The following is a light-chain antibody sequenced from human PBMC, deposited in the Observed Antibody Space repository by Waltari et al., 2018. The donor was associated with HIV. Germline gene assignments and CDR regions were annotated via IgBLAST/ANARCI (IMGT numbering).Light chain of an antibody. J-gene: IGKJ5*01. CDR3: QQRSDWQIT. CDR2: DVS. CDR1: QSFTNY. V-gene: IGKV3-11*01. Sequence: ENVLTQSPATLSLSPGERATLTCRASQSFTNYLAWYQQKPGQAPMLLIYDVSKRAIGIPDRFSGSGSGTDFTLTISSLEAEDFAVYYCQQRSDWQITFGQGTRLEIK.